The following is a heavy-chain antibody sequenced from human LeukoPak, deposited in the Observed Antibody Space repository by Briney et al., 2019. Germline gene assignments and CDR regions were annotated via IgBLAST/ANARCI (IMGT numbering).Heavy chain of an antibody. CDR1: GFTVSSNS. Sequence: GGSLRLSCTVSGFTVSSNSMSWVRQAPGKGLEWVSFIYSDNTHYSDSVKGRFTISRDNSKNTLYLQMNSLRAEDTAVYYCAKQYSSGWYLFDYWGQGTLVTVSS. V-gene: IGHV3-66*03. CDR2: IYSDNT. CDR3: AKQYSSGWYLFDY. J-gene: IGHJ4*02. D-gene: IGHD6-19*01.